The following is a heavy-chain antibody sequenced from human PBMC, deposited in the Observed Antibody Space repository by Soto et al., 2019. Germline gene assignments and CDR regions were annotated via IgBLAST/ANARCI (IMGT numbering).Heavy chain of an antibody. D-gene: IGHD5-12*01. V-gene: IGHV4-4*07. CDR1: GVSISTYH. Sequence: SETLSLTCIVSGVSISTYHWSWIRQPAGKGLEWLGRMHTSGSTNYNPSLKSRVSMSVDTSKNHFSLKVSSVTAADTAVYYCARDEYGYGDSYDSWGQGTLVTVSS. J-gene: IGHJ4*02. CDR3: ARDEYGYGDSYDS. CDR2: MHTSGST.